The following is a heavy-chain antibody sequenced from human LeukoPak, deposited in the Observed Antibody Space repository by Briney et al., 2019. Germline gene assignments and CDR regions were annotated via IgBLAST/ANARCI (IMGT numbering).Heavy chain of an antibody. V-gene: IGHV4-4*02. CDR1: GFTFSSYGM. CDR2: IHRSGST. Sequence: GSLRLSCAASGFTFSSYGMSWVRQPPGKGLEWIGEIHRSGSTNYNPSLQSRVTISIDRSKNQIALELSSVTAADTAVYYCAREIVGGFNPGAYWGQGTLVTVSS. D-gene: IGHD1-14*01. J-gene: IGHJ4*02. CDR3: AREIVGGFNPGAY.